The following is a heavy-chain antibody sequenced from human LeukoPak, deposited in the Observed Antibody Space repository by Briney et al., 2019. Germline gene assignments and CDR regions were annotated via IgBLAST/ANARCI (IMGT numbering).Heavy chain of an antibody. Sequence: ASVRVSCKASGYTFTNFYMHWVRQAPGEGRDWMGLINPVGGSTPYAQEFQGRVTMTSDTSTSTVYMELSSLRSEDTAVYYCARGPTMTSFDYWGRGTVVPVSS. CDR1: GYTFTNFY. D-gene: IGHD1-1*01. V-gene: IGHV1-46*01. J-gene: IGHJ4*02. CDR2: INPVGGST. CDR3: ARGPTMTSFDY.